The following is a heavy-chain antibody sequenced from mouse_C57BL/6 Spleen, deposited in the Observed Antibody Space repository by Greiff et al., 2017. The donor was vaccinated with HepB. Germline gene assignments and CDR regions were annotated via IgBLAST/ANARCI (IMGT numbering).Heavy chain of an antibody. D-gene: IGHD2-10*02. J-gene: IGHJ1*03. CDR3: ARSSSVWWYFDV. CDR1: GYTFTSYW. V-gene: IGHV1-53*01. Sequence: QVQLQQPGTELVKPGASVKLSCKASGYTFTSYWMHWVKQRPGQGLEWIGNINPSNGGTNYNEKFKSKATLTVDKSSSTAYMPLSSLTSEDSAVYYCARSSSVWWYFDVWGTGTTVTVSS. CDR2: INPSNGGT.